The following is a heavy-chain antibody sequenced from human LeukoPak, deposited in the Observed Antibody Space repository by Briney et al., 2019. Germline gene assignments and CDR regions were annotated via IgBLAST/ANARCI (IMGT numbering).Heavy chain of an antibody. CDR1: GYTLTELS. V-gene: IGHV1-24*01. Sequence: ASVKVSWKVSGYTLTELSMHWVRQAPAKGLEWMGGFDPEDGETIYAQKYQGRVTMTEDTSTDTAYMELSSLRSEDTAVYYCATVRDIVVVPAANWFDPWGQGTLVTVSS. D-gene: IGHD2-2*01. CDR3: ATVRDIVVVPAANWFDP. J-gene: IGHJ5*02. CDR2: FDPEDGET.